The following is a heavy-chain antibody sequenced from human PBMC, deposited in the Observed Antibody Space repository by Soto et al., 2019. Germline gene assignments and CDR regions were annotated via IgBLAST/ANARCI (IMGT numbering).Heavy chain of an antibody. J-gene: IGHJ5*02. CDR2: IIPIFGTA. Sequence: SVKVSCKASGGTFSSYAISWVRQAPGQGLEWMGGIIPIFGTANYAQKFQGRVTITADESTSTAYMELGSPRSEDTAVYYCASPAFSGYDSWWFDPWGQGTLVTVSS. CDR3: ASPAFSGYDSWWFDP. V-gene: IGHV1-69*13. D-gene: IGHD3-22*01. CDR1: GGTFSSYA.